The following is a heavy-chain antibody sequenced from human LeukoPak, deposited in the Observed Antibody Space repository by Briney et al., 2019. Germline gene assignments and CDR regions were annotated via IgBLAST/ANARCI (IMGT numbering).Heavy chain of an antibody. CDR3: AKEVGPDLGA. Sequence: GGSLRLSCAASGFTFSSYAIHWVRQPPGKGLEWVAIIWYDGSKTYYAESVKGRFTISRDNSNNMAYLQMSSLRVGDAAVYFCAKEVGPDLGAWGQGTLVTVSS. D-gene: IGHD1-26*01. J-gene: IGHJ4*02. V-gene: IGHV3-33*06. CDR1: GFTFSSYA. CDR2: IWYDGSKT.